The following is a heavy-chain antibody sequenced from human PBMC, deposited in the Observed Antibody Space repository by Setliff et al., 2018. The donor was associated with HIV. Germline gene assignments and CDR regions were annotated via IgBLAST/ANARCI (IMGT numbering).Heavy chain of an antibody. CDR1: GGSISTKSVY. Sequence: SETLSLTCTVSGGSISTKSVYWGWFRQPPGKGLEWIGEITPSGATNYLPSLKSRVTMSLDTSKNQFSLKLTSVTAADMGVYYCARGRKKTLAVSGTRYFDFWGQGTLVTVSS. D-gene: IGHD6-19*01. V-gene: IGHV4-39*07. CDR3: ARGRKKTLAVSGTRYFDF. CDR2: ITPSGAT. J-gene: IGHJ4*02.